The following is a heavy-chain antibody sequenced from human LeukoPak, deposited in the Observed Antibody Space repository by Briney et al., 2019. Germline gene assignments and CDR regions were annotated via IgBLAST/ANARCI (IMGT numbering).Heavy chain of an antibody. V-gene: IGHV1-8*01. Sequence: GASVKVSCKASGYTFTSYDINWVRQATGQGLEWMGWMNPNSGNTGYALKFQGRVTMTRNTSISTAYMELSSLRSEDTAVYYCARAPYYDSSGTSTFWGQGTMVTVSS. D-gene: IGHD3-22*01. J-gene: IGHJ3*01. CDR3: ARAPYYDSSGTSTF. CDR2: MNPNSGNT. CDR1: GYTFTSYD.